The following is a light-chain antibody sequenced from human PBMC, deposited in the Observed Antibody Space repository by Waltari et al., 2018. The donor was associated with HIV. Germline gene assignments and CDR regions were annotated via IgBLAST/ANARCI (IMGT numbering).Light chain of an antibody. Sequence: QSGLTQPRSVSGSPGHSVTTACPGTCRGNGLYNSVSWYQQHPGKAPKLLISDVTRRPSGVPDRFSGSKSGNTASLTISGLQADDEADYYCCSYAGNFIYVFGTGTKVTVL. CDR3: CSYAGNFIYV. V-gene: IGLV2-11*01. CDR1: CRGNGLYNS. J-gene: IGLJ1*01. CDR2: DVT.